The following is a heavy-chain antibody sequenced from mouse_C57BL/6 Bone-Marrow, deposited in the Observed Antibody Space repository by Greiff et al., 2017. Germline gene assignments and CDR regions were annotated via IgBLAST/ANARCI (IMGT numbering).Heavy chain of an antibody. CDR3: ARGGNYEYYYAMDY. Sequence: QVQLQQPGAELVRPGSSVKLSCKASGYTFTSYWMHWVKQRPIQGLEWIGNIDPSDSETHYNQKFKDKATLTVDKSSSTAYMQLSSLTSEDSAVYYCARGGNYEYYYAMDYWGQGTSVTVSS. CDR1: GYTFTSYW. J-gene: IGHJ4*01. D-gene: IGHD2-1*01. CDR2: IDPSDSET. V-gene: IGHV1-52*01.